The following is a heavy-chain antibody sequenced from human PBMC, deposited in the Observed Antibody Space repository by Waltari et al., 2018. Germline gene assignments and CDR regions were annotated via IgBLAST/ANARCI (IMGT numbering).Heavy chain of an antibody. Sequence: QVQLVQSGAEVLRPGASVKVSCQASGYSFINYELHWVRQAAGQGLEWMGWVNQNSGATAYAQRFQGRITMTWDTSISTAYMELSNLRSDDTAVLYCARGRDVFANFDYNWFDPWGQGTLVTVSS. CDR3: ARGRDVFANFDYNWFDP. CDR2: VNQNSGAT. D-gene: IGHD3-3*01. V-gene: IGHV1-8*02. J-gene: IGHJ5*02. CDR1: GYSFINYE.